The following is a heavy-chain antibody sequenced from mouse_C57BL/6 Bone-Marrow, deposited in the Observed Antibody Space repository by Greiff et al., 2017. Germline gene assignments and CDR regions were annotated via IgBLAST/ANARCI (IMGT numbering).Heavy chain of an antibody. CDR1: GYTFTSYW. J-gene: IGHJ3*01. Sequence: VQLQQPGAELVRPGSSVKLSCKASGYTFTSYWMHWVKQRPIQGLEWIGNIDPSDSETRYNQKFKDKATLTVDKSSSTAYMQLSSLTSEDSAVYYCARSAYYSNYVSWFAYWGQGTLVTVSA. CDR3: ARSAYYSNYVSWFAY. D-gene: IGHD2-5*01. V-gene: IGHV1-52*01. CDR2: IDPSDSET.